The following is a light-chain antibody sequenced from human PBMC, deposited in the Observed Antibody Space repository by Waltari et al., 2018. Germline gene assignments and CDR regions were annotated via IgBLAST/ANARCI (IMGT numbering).Light chain of an antibody. V-gene: IGLV2-18*02. J-gene: IGLJ2*01. CDR2: EVS. CDR1: SCVVGRYNR. Sequence: QSALTQPPSVSGSPGQSVTIPCTRTSCVVGRYNRVSCYQQPPGTAPKLRFYEVSNRPPGVPDRFAGSKSGNTASLTISGLQAEDEADYYCSSYTSSSPVFGGGTKLTVL. CDR3: SSYTSSSPV.